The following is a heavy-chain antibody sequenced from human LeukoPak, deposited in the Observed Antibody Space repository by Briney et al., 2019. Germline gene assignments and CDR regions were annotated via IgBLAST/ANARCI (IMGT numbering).Heavy chain of an antibody. D-gene: IGHD4-23*01. CDR1: GYSFTSYW. CDR3: ASHSRPVGVVTPIHYYYGMDV. V-gene: IGHV5-10-1*01. CDR2: IDPSDSYT. J-gene: IGHJ6*02. Sequence: GESLKISCQGSGYSFTSYWISWVRQMPGKGLERMGRIDPSDSYTNYSPSFQGHVTISADKSISTAYLQWSSLKASDTAMYYCASHSRPVGVVTPIHYYYGMDVWGQGTTVTVSS.